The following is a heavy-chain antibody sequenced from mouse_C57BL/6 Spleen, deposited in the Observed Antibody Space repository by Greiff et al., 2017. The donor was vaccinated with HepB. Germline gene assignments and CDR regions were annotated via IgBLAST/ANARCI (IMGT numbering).Heavy chain of an antibody. Sequence: EVQGVESGGGLVQPGGSMKLSCVASGFTFSNYWMNWVRQSPEKGLEWVAQIRLKSDNYATHYAESVKGRFTISRDDSKSSVYLQMNNLRAEDTGIYYCTGGDGNFPNWGQGTTLTVSS. J-gene: IGHJ2*01. CDR1: GFTFSNYW. CDR2: IRLKSDNYAT. CDR3: TGGDGNFPN. D-gene: IGHD2-1*01. V-gene: IGHV6-3*01.